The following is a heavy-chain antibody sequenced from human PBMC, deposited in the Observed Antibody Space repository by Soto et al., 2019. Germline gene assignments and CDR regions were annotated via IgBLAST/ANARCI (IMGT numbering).Heavy chain of an antibody. J-gene: IGHJ6*03. Sequence: QAQLVESGGGVVQPGRSLRLSCAASGFTFNSYGMHWVRQAPGKGLEWVAVVWNDGSNKKYADSVKGRFTISRDNSKNMLYLQMYSLRAEDTAVYYCAREQIDVAGAYMDVWGKGTTVTVSS. CDR1: GFTFNSYG. CDR2: VWNDGSNK. CDR3: AREQIDVAGAYMDV. D-gene: IGHD2-15*01. V-gene: IGHV3-33*01.